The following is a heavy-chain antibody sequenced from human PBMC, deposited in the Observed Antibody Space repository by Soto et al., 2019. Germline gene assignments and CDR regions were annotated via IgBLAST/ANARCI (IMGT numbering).Heavy chain of an antibody. D-gene: IGHD2-2*01. CDR3: VRYCSTTKCPFDY. Sequence: NPSETLSLTCTVSGGSISSGGSYWGWIRQPPGKGLEWIGYIYYSGNTYFNPSLKSRVTLSVDTSKNQFSLNLSSVTAADTAVYYCVRYCSTTKCPFDYWGQGTLVTVS. CDR2: IYYSGNT. V-gene: IGHV4-30-4*01. J-gene: IGHJ4*02. CDR1: GGSISSGGSY.